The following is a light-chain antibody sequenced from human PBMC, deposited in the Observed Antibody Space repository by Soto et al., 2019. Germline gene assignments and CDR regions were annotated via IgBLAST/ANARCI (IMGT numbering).Light chain of an antibody. CDR3: QQYGSSPQT. CDR1: QSVSIS. CDR2: DAS. Sequence: EIVMTQSPATLSVSPGERATLSCRASQSVSISLAWYQQKPGQAPRLLIYDASNRATGVPARFSGSGSGTDFTLTISRLEPEDFAVYYCQQYGSSPQTFGQGTKVDIK. J-gene: IGKJ1*01. V-gene: IGKV3-20*01.